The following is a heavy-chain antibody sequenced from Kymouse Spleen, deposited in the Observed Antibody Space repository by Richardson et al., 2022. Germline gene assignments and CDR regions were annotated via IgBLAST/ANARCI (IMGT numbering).Heavy chain of an antibody. D-gene: IGHD3-9*01. CDR1: GFTFSSYG. Sequence: QVQLVESGGGVVQPGRSLRLSCAASGFTFSSYGMHWVRQAPGKGLEWVAVISYDGSNKYYADSVKGRFTISRDNSKNTLYLQMNSLRAEDTAVYYCAKALLRYFDWRYYYGMDVWGQGTTVTVSS. V-gene: IGHV3-30*18. CDR3: AKALLRYFDWRYYYGMDV. CDR2: ISYDGSNK. J-gene: IGHJ6*02.